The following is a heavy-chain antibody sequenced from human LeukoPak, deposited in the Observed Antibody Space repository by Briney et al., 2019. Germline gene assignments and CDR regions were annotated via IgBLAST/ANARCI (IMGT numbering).Heavy chain of an antibody. Sequence: GGSLRLSCAASGFTFSSYSMNWVRQAPGKGLEWVSSISSSSSYIYYAHSVKGRFTISRDNAKNSLYLQMNSLRAEDTAVYYCARGHHITIFGVVGLHWFDPWGQGTLVTVSS. CDR2: ISSSSSYI. CDR3: ARGHHITIFGVVGLHWFDP. D-gene: IGHD3-3*01. CDR1: GFTFSSYS. J-gene: IGHJ5*02. V-gene: IGHV3-21*04.